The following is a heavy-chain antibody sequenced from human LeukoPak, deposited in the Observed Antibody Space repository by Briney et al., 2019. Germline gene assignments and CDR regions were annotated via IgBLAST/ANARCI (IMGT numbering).Heavy chain of an antibody. D-gene: IGHD3-9*01. CDR2: MNPNSGNT. J-gene: IGHJ3*02. CDR1: GYTFTSYD. Sequence: ASVKVSCKASGYTFTSYDINWVRQATGQGLEWMGWMNPNSGNTGYAQKLQGRVTMTTDTSTSTAYMELRSLRSDDTAVYYCARGAILRYFDWLTLDAFDIWGQGTMVTVSS. V-gene: IGHV1-8*01. CDR3: ARGAILRYFDWLTLDAFDI.